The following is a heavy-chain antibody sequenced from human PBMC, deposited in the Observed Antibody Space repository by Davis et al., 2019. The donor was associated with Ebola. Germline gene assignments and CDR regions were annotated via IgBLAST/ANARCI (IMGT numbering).Heavy chain of an antibody. CDR3: ARDRLGGSRYYYYGMDV. J-gene: IGHJ6*02. Sequence: ASVKVSCKASGYTFTNYYMHWVRQAPGQGLEWMGMINPNDGRTIYAQKFQGRVTITRDTSASTAYMELSSLRSEDTAVYYCARDRLGGSRYYYYGMDVWGQGTTVTVSS. D-gene: IGHD2-15*01. V-gene: IGHV1-46*01. CDR1: GYTFTNYY. CDR2: INPNDGRT.